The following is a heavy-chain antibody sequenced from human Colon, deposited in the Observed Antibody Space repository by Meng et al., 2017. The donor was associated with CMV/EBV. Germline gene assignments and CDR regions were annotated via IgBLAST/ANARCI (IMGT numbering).Heavy chain of an antibody. Sequence: GESLKISCAASGFRFNTYAMNWVRQAPGKGLEWVSAIHSAGNSPVYAASVKGRFTISRDNAKNSLYLQMNSLRAEDTALYYCARGMYNWNRLIFDYWGQGTLVTVSS. D-gene: IGHD1-20*01. V-gene: IGHV3-20*04. CDR1: GFRFNTYA. J-gene: IGHJ4*02. CDR2: IHSAGNSP. CDR3: ARGMYNWNRLIFDY.